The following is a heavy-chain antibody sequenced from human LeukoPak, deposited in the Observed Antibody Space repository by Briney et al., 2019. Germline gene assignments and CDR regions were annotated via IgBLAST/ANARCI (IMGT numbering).Heavy chain of an antibody. CDR3: ARDLPSTSNWELDY. CDR2: IHPNSAAT. CDR1: GYTFIDYY. V-gene: IGHV1-2*06. J-gene: IGHJ4*02. D-gene: IGHD7-27*01. Sequence: ASVKVSCKASGYTFIDYYIHWVRQAPGQGLEWMGRIHPNSAATEYAGNFQGRVTMTRDTSISTAYMELSRVTSDDTAVYYCARDLPSTSNWELDYWGQGTLVTVSS.